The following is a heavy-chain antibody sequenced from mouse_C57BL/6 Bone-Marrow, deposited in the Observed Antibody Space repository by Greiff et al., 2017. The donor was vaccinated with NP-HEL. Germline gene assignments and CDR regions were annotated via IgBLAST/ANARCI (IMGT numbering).Heavy chain of an antibody. CDR3: ARGGFITTVVPFDY. V-gene: IGHV1-80*01. CDR1: GYAFSSYW. D-gene: IGHD1-1*01. Sequence: QVQLQQSGAELVKPGASVKISCKASGYAFSSYWMNWVKQRPGKGLEWIGQIYPGDGDTNYNGKFKGKATLTADKSSSTAYMQLSSLTSEDSAVYFCARGGFITTVVPFDYWGQGTTLTVSS. CDR2: IYPGDGDT. J-gene: IGHJ2*01.